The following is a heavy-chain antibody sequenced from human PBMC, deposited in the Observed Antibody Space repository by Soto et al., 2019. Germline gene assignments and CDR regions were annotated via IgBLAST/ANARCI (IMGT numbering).Heavy chain of an antibody. CDR2: IWYDGVKK. CDR1: GFSFSNYG. D-gene: IGHD2-2*01. V-gene: IGHV3-33*01. CDR3: ARDRNIIVVPAAIADY. J-gene: IGHJ4*02. Sequence: QVQLVESGGGVVQPGRSLRLSCAASGFSFSNYGMHWVRQAPGKGLEWVAAIWYDGVKKHHADSVKGRFTISRDNSKTTLYLQMNSLSAEDKAVYYCARDRNIIVVPAAIADYWGQGTLVTVSS.